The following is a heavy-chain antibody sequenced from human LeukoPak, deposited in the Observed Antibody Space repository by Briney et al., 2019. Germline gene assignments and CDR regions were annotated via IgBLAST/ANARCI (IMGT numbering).Heavy chain of an antibody. CDR2: IWYSGSNK. CDR1: GFTFSSYG. CDR3: AKGNEYSSSWLDAFDI. D-gene: IGHD6-13*01. Sequence: QSGGSLRLSCAASGFTFSSYGMHWVRQAPGKGLEWVAVIWYSGSNKYYADSVKGRFTISRDNSKNTLYLQMNSLRAEDTAVYYCAKGNEYSSSWLDAFDIWGQGTMVTVSS. J-gene: IGHJ3*02. V-gene: IGHV3-30*02.